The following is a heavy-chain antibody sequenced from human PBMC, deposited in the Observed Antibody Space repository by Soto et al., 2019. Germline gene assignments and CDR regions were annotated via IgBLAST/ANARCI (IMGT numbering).Heavy chain of an antibody. CDR2: ISYDGSNK. CDR1: GFTVSSNY. Sequence: VQLVETGGGLIQPGGSLRLSCAASGFTVSSNYMSWVRQAPGKGLEWVAVISYDGSNKYYADSVKGRFTISRDNSKNTRYLQMNSLRAEDTAVYYCAKVGVGADDAFDIWGQGTMVTVSS. D-gene: IGHD6-19*01. CDR3: AKVGVGADDAFDI. J-gene: IGHJ3*02. V-gene: IGHV3-30*18.